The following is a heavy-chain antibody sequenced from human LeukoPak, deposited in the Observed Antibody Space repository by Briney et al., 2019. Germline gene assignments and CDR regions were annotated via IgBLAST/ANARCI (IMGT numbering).Heavy chain of an antibody. Sequence: GESLTLSCTASGFAFSNHAMSWVRQAPGKGLEWVSSISISGSTTYYADSVRGRFTISRENSKSTLYLQMNSLRADDTAVYYCANEIRPNDYWGQGTLVTVSS. CDR3: ANEIRPNDY. V-gene: IGHV3-23*01. J-gene: IGHJ4*02. CDR1: GFAFSNHA. CDR2: ISISGSTT. D-gene: IGHD4-17*01.